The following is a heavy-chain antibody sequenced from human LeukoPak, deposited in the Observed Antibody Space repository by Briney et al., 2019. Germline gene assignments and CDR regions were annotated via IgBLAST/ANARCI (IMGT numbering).Heavy chain of an antibody. CDR1: GFTFSSYW. CDR2: IKPDGSET. J-gene: IGHJ4*02. CDR3: ARERPCPNGECFSYFDS. Sequence: PGGSPRLSCAASGFTFSSYWMTWVRQGPGKGLEWVANIKPDGSETYYVDSLKGRFTISRDNAKISLYLQMNSLRAEDTAVYFCARERPCPNGECFSYFDSWGQGILVTVSS. D-gene: IGHD2-8*01. V-gene: IGHV3-7*01.